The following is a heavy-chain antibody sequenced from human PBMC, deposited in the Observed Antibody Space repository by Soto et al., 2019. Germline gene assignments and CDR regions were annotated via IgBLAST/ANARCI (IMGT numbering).Heavy chain of an antibody. D-gene: IGHD2-21*01. V-gene: IGHV3-23*01. CDR3: AKELASMWFPLDN. CDR2: ISGSGGSK. Sequence: PGGSLRLSFAGSGFIFSNYAMSWVRQSPGKGLEWVSSISGSGGSKWYADSVKGRFTISSDSAQSTIYLHMNSLRGEDTALYYCAKELASMWFPLDNWGQGALVTVSS. J-gene: IGHJ4*02. CDR1: GFIFSNYA.